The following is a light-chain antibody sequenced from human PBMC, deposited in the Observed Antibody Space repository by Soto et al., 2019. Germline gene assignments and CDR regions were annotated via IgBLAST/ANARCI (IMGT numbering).Light chain of an antibody. V-gene: IGLV2-23*02. Sequence: QSVLTQPASVSGSPGQSITISCTGTSSDVGRYNLVSWYQQHPGKAPKLLIYEVNKRPSGVSSRFSGSKSRNTASLTISGLQADDEADYYCCTYAGLYVFGIGNKVTVL. CDR2: EVN. CDR1: SSDVGRYNL. CDR3: CTYAGLYV. J-gene: IGLJ1*01.